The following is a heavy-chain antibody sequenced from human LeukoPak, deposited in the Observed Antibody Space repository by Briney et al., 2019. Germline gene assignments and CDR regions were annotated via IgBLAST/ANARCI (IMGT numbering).Heavy chain of an antibody. CDR1: GGSIRSGNYY. CDR3: ARDLGPYSSGLDY. V-gene: IGHV4-31*03. J-gene: IGHJ4*02. D-gene: IGHD6-19*01. Sequence: SQTLSLTCTVSGGSIRSGNYYWTWIRQHPGKGLEWIGYIYYSGSTNYNPSLKSRVTISVDTSKNQFSLKLSSVTAADTAVYYCARDLGPYSSGLDYWGQGTLVTVSS. CDR2: IYYSGST.